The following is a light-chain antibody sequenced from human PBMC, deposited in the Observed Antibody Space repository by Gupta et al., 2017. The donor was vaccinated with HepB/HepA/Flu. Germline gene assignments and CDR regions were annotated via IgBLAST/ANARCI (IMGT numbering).Light chain of an antibody. V-gene: IGKV4-1*01. CDR2: GAS. CDR3: QQYYGTPPIT. J-gene: IGKJ3*01. CDR1: QSVSYSSNNKNY. Sequence: DIVMTQSPDSLAVSLGERATIDCKSSQSVSYSSNNKNYLAWYQQRPGQPPKLLIYGASARASGVPDRFSGSGSGTDFTLTISSLQAEDVAVYDCQQYYGTPPITFGPGTKVDIK.